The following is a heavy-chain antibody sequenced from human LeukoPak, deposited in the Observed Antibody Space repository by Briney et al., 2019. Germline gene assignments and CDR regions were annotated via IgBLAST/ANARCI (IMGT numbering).Heavy chain of an antibody. V-gene: IGHV4-38-2*02. CDR3: ARQYSDILTGYHRGELYWYFDL. Sequence: PSETLSLTCTVSGYSISSDYYWGWIRQPPGKGLVWIGSFYHSGSTYYNPSLKSRVTISLDTSKNQFSLKLSSVTAADTAVYYCARQYSDILTGYHRGELYWYFDLWGRGTLVTVSS. J-gene: IGHJ2*01. CDR2: FYHSGST. CDR1: GYSISSDYY. D-gene: IGHD3-9*01.